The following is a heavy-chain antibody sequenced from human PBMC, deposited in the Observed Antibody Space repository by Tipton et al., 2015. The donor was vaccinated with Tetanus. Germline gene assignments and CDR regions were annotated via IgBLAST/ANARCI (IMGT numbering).Heavy chain of an antibody. CDR1: GGSISNVVFY. CDR3: ARHSGWYNFFTGVDA. V-gene: IGHV4-39*01. Sequence: TLSLTCTVSGGSISNVVFYWGWIRQSPGKGLEWIGSIYYTGSTYYNPSLKRLVTISLDTSKNQFSLELRSGTAADTAVYYCARHSGWYNFFTGVDAWGQGTAVTVSS. D-gene: IGHD6-19*01. CDR2: IYYTGST. J-gene: IGHJ6*02.